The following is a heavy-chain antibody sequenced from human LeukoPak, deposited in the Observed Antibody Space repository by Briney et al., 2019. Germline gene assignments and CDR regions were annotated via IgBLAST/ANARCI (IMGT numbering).Heavy chain of an antibody. Sequence: GGSLRLSCAASGFIFRSYWMHWVGQAPGKGLVWVSHINSDGSTTNYADSVKGRFTISRDNAKNTLYLQMNSLRAEDTAVYYCARDGDGDIDFDYWGQGTLVTVSS. V-gene: IGHV3-74*01. D-gene: IGHD5-24*01. CDR2: INSDGSTT. CDR1: GFIFRSYW. J-gene: IGHJ4*02. CDR3: ARDGDGDIDFDY.